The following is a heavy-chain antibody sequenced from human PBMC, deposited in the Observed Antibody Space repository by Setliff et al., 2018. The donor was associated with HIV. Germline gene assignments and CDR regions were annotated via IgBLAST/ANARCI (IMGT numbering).Heavy chain of an antibody. CDR1: GGSISISD. CDR2: IYTSGNT. Sequence: SETLSLTCTVSGGSISISDWSWIRQPPGKGLEWIGCIYTSGNTNYDPSLKSRVTISVDTSKNQVSLKLASVTAAATAVYFCARRSDWFDPWGQGTLVTVSS. V-gene: IGHV4-4*09. J-gene: IGHJ5*02. CDR3: ARRSDWFDP.